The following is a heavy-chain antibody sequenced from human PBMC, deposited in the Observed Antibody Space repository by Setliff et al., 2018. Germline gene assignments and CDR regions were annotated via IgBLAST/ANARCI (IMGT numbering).Heavy chain of an antibody. CDR2: IYTSWST. Sequence: SETLSLTCTVSGDSISSRTYYWSWIRQPAGKGLEWIGHIYTSWSTIYNPSLKSRLTISIDASKRQFSLKLTSVTAADTAVYYCARMSGFQYMDVWGKGTTVTVSS. CDR1: GDSISSRTYY. J-gene: IGHJ6*03. D-gene: IGHD3-3*01. V-gene: IGHV4-61*09. CDR3: ARMSGFQYMDV.